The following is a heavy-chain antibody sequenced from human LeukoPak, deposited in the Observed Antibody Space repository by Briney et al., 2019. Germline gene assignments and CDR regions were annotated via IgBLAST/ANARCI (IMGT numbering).Heavy chain of an antibody. J-gene: IGHJ4*02. Sequence: GGSLRLSCAASGFSFSSYWMHWVRQAPGKGLVWVSRINTDGSTTTYADSVKGRFTISRDTAKNTLYLQMNSLRAEDTAVYYCARVAGGTTFDYWGQGALVTVS. D-gene: IGHD6-13*01. V-gene: IGHV3-74*01. CDR2: INTDGSTT. CDR1: GFSFSSYW. CDR3: ARVAGGTTFDY.